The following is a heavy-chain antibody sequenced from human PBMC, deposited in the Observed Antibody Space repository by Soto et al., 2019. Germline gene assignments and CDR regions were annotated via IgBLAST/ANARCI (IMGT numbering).Heavy chain of an antibody. CDR2: IRSKTYGGTA. Sequence: GSLRLSCTASGFKFGDYGVSWFRQAPGKGLEWIGFIRSKTYGGTAEYAASVKGRFIFSRDDSKSIAYLQMNSLKTEDTAVYYCTRDRGSTFEDWGQGTLVTGSS. V-gene: IGHV3-49*03. CDR3: TRDRGSTFED. CDR1: GFKFGDYG. J-gene: IGHJ4*02.